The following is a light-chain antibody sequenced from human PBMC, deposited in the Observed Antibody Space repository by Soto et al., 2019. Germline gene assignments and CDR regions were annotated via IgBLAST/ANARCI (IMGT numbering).Light chain of an antibody. Sequence: EIVLTQSTATLSVSPGERATLSCRASQSVTSNLAWYQQKPGQAPRLLIYGASTRATGIPARFSGVGSGTEFALTISSLQSEDFAVYYCQQYNNWPTWTFGQGTKVDIK. CDR3: QQYNNWPTWT. CDR1: QSVTSN. V-gene: IGKV3-15*01. J-gene: IGKJ1*01. CDR2: GAS.